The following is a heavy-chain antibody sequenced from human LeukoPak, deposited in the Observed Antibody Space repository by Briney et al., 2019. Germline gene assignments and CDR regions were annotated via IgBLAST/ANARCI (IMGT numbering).Heavy chain of an antibody. CDR2: IIPIFGTA. CDR3: AGLDSSGYYFGY. Sequence: SLKVSCKASGGTFSSYAISWVRQAPGQGLEWMGRIIPIFGTAHYAQKFQGRVTITTDESTSTAYMELSSLRSEDTAVYYCAGLDSSGYYFGYWGQGTLVTVSS. J-gene: IGHJ4*02. D-gene: IGHD3-22*01. V-gene: IGHV1-69*05. CDR1: GGTFSSYA.